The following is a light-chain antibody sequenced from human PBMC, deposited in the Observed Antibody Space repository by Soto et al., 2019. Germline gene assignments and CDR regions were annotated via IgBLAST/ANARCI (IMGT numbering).Light chain of an antibody. CDR2: GAS. CDR3: HQYGTSPRT. V-gene: IGKV3-20*01. CDR1: QNISNY. Sequence: IVLTQSPATLSFSPGKRATLSCRASQNISNYLIWYQQKPGQAPRLLIYGASSRATGVPDRFSGSGSGTDFNLTISRLEPEDFAVYYCHQYGTSPRTFGQGTKVDIK. J-gene: IGKJ1*01.